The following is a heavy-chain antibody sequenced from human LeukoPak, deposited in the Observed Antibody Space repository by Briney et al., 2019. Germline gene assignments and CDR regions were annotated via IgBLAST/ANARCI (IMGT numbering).Heavy chain of an antibody. CDR2: ISYDGGNK. Sequence: GGSLRLSCAASGFTFSSYGMHWVRQAPGKGLEWVAVISYDGGNKSYADSMKGRFTISRDNSKNTLHLRMNSLRAEDTAVYYCAKDPGASYYDSSGYYPSSIDYWGQGTLVTVSS. V-gene: IGHV3-30*18. CDR1: GFTFSSYG. J-gene: IGHJ4*02. D-gene: IGHD3-22*01. CDR3: AKDPGASYYDSSGYYPSSIDY.